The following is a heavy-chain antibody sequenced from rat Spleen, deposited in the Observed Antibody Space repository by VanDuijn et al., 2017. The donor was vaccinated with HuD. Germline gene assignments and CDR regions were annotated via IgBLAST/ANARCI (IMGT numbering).Heavy chain of an antibody. J-gene: IGHJ4*01. V-gene: IGHV3-3*01. Sequence: EVQLQESGPGLLKPSQSLSLTCSVTGYSITRSYRWNWIRKFPGNKLEWMGFMNSAGNTNYNPSLKGRVSITRDTSKNQFFLQVTSVTTEDTGTYYCARHLREASGVMDVWGQGASVTVSS. CDR3: ARHLREASGVMDV. CDR2: MNSAGNT. CDR1: GYSITRSYR. D-gene: IGHD4-3*01.